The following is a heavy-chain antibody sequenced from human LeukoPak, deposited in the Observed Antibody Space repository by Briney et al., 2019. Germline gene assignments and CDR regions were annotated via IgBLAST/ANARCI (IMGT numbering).Heavy chain of an antibody. CDR1: GFTFSNYW. J-gene: IGHJ3*02. CDR2: IKTDGSNT. CDR3: ARGVAGTGPDI. D-gene: IGHD6-19*01. Sequence: GGSLRLSCAASGFTFSNYWMHWVRQAPGKGLVWVSSIKTDGSNTDYADSVKGRFTISRDNAKNTMYLQMNSLTAADSAVYYCARGVAGTGPDIWGRGTMVTVS. V-gene: IGHV3-74*01.